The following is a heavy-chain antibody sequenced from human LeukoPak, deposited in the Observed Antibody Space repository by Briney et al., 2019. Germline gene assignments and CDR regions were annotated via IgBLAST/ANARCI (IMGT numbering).Heavy chain of an antibody. CDR3: ASPWTYTRGAFDI. D-gene: IGHD2-2*02. CDR2: IYSGGST. J-gene: IGHJ3*02. V-gene: IGHV3-66*01. Sequence: GGSLRLSCAASGFTFSNYWMGWVRQPPGKGLEWVSVIYSGGSTYYADSVKGRFTISRDNSKNTLYLQMNSLRAEDTAVYYCASPWTYTRGAFDIWGQGTMVTVSS. CDR1: GFTFSNYW.